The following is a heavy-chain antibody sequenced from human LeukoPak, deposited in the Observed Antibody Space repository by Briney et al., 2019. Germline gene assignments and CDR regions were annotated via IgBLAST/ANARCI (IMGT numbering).Heavy chain of an antibody. CDR2: MYHSGST. V-gene: IGHV4-38-2*01. J-gene: IGHJ4*02. Sequence: SETLSLTCAVSGYSISSGYYWGWIRQPPGKGLEWIGSMYHSGSTYYNPSLKSRVTISVDTSKNQFSLKLSSVTAADTAVYYCARGVTPFDYWGQGTLVTVSS. CDR3: ARGVTPFDY. CDR1: GYSISSGYY. D-gene: IGHD2-21*02.